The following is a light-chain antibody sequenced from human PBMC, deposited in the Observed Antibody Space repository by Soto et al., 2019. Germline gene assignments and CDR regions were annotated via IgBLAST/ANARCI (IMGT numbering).Light chain of an antibody. CDR2: DAS. V-gene: IGKV3-15*01. CDR3: QQYNNWPRT. J-gene: IGKJ1*01. Sequence: ETLSTQSPGSXXXXPXXXXXRSWRASQSASSSYLAWYQQKPGQAPRLLIYDASTRATGIPAKFSGSGSGTEFTLTISSLQSEDFAVYYCQQYNNWPRTFGQGTKVDI. CDR1: QSASSSY.